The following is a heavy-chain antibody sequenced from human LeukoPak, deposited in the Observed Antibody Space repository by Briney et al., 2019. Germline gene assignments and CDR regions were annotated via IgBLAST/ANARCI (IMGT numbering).Heavy chain of an antibody. D-gene: IGHD3-16*02. Sequence: KPSETLSLTCAVYGGSFSGYYWSWIRQPPGKGLEWIGEINHSGSTNYNPSLKSRVTISVDTSKNQFSLKLSSVTAADTAVYYCARVRLMISFGGDIVTPFNYWGQGTLVTVSS. CDR2: INHSGST. CDR3: ARVRLMISFGGDIVTPFNY. J-gene: IGHJ4*02. CDR1: GGSFSGYY. V-gene: IGHV4-34*01.